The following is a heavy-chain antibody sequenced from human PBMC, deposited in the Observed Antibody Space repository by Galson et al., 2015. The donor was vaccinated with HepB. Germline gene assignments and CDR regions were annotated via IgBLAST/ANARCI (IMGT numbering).Heavy chain of an antibody. D-gene: IGHD3-16*01. CDR2: ISSSSSYI. J-gene: IGHJ4*02. Sequence: SLRLSCAASGFTFSSYSMNWVRQAPGKGLEWVSSISSSSSYIYYADSVKGRFTISRDNAKNSLYLQMNSLRAEDTALYYCARSSRGTFDYWGQGTLVTVSS. V-gene: IGHV3-21*04. CDR3: ARSSRGTFDY. CDR1: GFTFSSYS.